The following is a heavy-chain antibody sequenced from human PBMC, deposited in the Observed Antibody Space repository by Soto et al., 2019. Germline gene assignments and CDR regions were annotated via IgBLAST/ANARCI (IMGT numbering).Heavy chain of an antibody. CDR2: ISWNSGST. CDR1: GFTFDDYA. Sequence: GGSLRLSCAASGFTFDDYAMHWVRQAPGKGLEWVSGISWNSGSTYYANSVKGRFTISRDNSKNTLYLQMGSLRAEDMAVYYCARGLGYAFDIWGQGTMVTVSS. CDR3: ARGLGYAFDI. D-gene: IGHD2-15*01. J-gene: IGHJ3*02. V-gene: IGHV3-64*01.